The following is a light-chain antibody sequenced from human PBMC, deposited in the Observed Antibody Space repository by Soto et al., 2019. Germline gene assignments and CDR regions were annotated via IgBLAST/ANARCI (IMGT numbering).Light chain of an antibody. CDR1: QSPLYSDGNTY. Sequence: DVVMTQSPLSLPVTLGQPASISCRSSQSPLYSDGNTYLSWFHQRPGQSPRRLIYKVSHRDSGVXDKXRGSGSGTDFTLQINRVEAEDLGVYYCMQGTYWPYTFGQGTKLEIK. CDR3: MQGTYWPYT. J-gene: IGKJ2*01. V-gene: IGKV2-30*01. CDR2: KVS.